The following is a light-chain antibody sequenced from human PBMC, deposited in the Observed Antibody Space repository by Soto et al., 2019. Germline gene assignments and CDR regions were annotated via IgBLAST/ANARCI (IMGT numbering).Light chain of an antibody. J-gene: IGKJ1*01. CDR2: KAS. CDR3: QQYNGYPWT. V-gene: IGKV1-5*03. Sequence: DIQVTQSPSTLSASVGDRVTITCRASQSLNDWLAWYQQKPGKAPKLLIYKASGLESGVPSRFSGSGSGTEFTLTISCLQPDDFATYYCQQYNGYPWTFGQVTKVEIK. CDR1: QSLNDW.